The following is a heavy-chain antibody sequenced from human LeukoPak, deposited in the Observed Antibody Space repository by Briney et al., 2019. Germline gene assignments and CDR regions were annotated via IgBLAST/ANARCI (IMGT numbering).Heavy chain of an antibody. CDR3: ARTHRGNSGGDY. Sequence: GASVKVSCKASGYTFTSYYMHWVQQAPGQGLEWMGIINPSGGSTSYAQKFQGRVTMTRDMSTSTVYMELSSLRSEDTAVYYCARTHRGNSGGDYWGQGTLVTVSS. V-gene: IGHV1-46*01. CDR2: INPSGGST. D-gene: IGHD2-15*01. J-gene: IGHJ4*02. CDR1: GYTFTSYY.